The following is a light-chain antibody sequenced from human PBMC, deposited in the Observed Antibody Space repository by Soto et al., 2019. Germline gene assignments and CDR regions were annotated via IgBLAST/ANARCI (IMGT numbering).Light chain of an antibody. J-gene: IGLJ2*01. CDR2: EDY. CDR1: TSNIGTNY. CDR3: AAWDISLTGGV. Sequence: QSVLTQPPSVSAAPGQRVTISCSGTTSNIGTNYVSWYQQFQGTAPKLLINEDYKLPSEIPDRFSGSKSGTSATLGITGRQTGDEADYYCAAWDISLTGGVFGGGTKVTVL. V-gene: IGLV1-51*02.